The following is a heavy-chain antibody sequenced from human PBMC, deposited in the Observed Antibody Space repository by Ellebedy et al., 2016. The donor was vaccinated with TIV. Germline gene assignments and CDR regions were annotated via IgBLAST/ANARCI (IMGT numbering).Heavy chain of an antibody. J-gene: IGHJ4*02. V-gene: IGHV1-46*01. CDR1: GYTFTYRY. CDR3: ARDYSGSSDFDY. D-gene: IGHD1-26*01. CDR2: INPSGGST. Sequence: ASVKVSCKASGYTFTYRYLHWVRQAPGQALEWMGIINPSGGSTSYAQKFQGRVAMTRDTSTSTVYMELSSLRSEDTAVYYCARDYSGSSDFDYWGQGTLVTVSS.